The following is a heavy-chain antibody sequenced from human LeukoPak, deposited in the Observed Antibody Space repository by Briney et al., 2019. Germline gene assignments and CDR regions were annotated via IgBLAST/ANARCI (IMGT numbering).Heavy chain of an antibody. D-gene: IGHD2-2*01. V-gene: IGHV4-34*01. Sequence: SETLSLTCTVYGGSFSGYYWSWIRQPPGKGLEWIGEINHSGSTNYNPSLKSRVTISVDTSKNQLSLKLSSVTAADTAVYYCARVVDCSSSSCYAPGFDYWGQGTLVTVSS. CDR2: INHSGST. CDR3: ARVVDCSSSSCYAPGFDY. CDR1: GGSFSGYY. J-gene: IGHJ4*02.